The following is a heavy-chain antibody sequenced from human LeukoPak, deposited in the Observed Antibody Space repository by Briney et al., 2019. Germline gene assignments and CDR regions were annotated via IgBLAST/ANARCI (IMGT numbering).Heavy chain of an antibody. Sequence: GRSPRLSCAASGFSFDDYAMHWVRQAPGKGLEWVSGVSWNSVAIGYADSVKGRFTISRDNAKNSLYLQMNSLRAEDTALYYCAKDIGVGATRGFDLWGRGTLVTVSS. J-gene: IGHJ2*01. CDR2: VSWNSVAI. CDR1: GFSFDDYA. D-gene: IGHD1-26*01. V-gene: IGHV3-9*01. CDR3: AKDIGVGATRGFDL.